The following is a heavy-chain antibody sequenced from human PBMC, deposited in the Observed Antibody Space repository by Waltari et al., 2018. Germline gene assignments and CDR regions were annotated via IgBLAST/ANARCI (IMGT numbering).Heavy chain of an antibody. J-gene: IGHJ4*02. D-gene: IGHD1-1*01. CDR1: GFTFNTAW. V-gene: IGHV3-15*01. Sequence: EVQLVESGGGLVKPGWSLRLSCAASGFTFNTAWMTWVRRAPGGVREWGGRHKTRAEGVTVDYAATLKGRFAVSRDDSKNTVYLEMRGLRTEDSGMYYCATATQTGRLENTDYWGQGTLVTVS. CDR3: ATATQTGRLENTDY. CDR2: HKTRAEGVTV.